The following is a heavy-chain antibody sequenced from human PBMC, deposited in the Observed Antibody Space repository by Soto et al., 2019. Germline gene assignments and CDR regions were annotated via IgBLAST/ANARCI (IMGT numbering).Heavy chain of an antibody. CDR1: GGSISSYY. D-gene: IGHD2-15*01. V-gene: IGHV4-59*01. CDR3: ARGENCSGGSCYSGYYYYMDV. J-gene: IGHJ6*03. Sequence: SETLSLTCTVSGGSISSYYWSWIRQPPGKGLEWIGYIYYSGSTNYNPSLKSRVTISVDTSKNQFSLKLSSVTAADTAVYYCARGENCSGGSCYSGYYYYMDVWGKGTTVTVSS. CDR2: IYYSGST.